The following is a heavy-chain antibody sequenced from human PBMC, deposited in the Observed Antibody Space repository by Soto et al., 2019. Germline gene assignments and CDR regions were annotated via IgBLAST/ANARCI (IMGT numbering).Heavy chain of an antibody. D-gene: IGHD3-10*01. CDR1: GFTSEMYW. CDR3: ARDRGPYVSGSLDY. CDR2: IKQDGSEK. J-gene: IGHJ4*02. V-gene: IGHV3-7*01. Sequence: GGSLRLSCAASGFTSEMYWMSWVRQAPGMGLEWVANIKQDGSEKNYVDSVKGRFTISRDNANNSLYLQMNCLRPEDTAVYYSARDRGPYVSGSLDYWGQGTPVTVSS.